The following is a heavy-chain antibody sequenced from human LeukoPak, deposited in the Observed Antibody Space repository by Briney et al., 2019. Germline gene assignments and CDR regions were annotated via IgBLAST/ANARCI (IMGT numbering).Heavy chain of an antibody. Sequence: GGSLRLSCVAPGFTFTTYWMHWVRHAPGKGLVWVSRINGDGSNSNYADSVKGRFTISRDNARNTLYLQMNGLRAGDTALYYCARTSPTSHFDFWGQGTLVTVSS. D-gene: IGHD3-16*01. J-gene: IGHJ4*02. CDR1: GFTFTTYW. CDR3: ARTSPTSHFDF. CDR2: INGDGSNS. V-gene: IGHV3-74*01.